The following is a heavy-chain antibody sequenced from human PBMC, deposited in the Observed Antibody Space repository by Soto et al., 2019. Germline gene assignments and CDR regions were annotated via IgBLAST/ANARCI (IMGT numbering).Heavy chain of an antibody. V-gene: IGHV4-59*03. D-gene: IGHD2-2*01. CDR2: IYDDGST. CDR1: GHSISSYF. Sequence: XETLSLACSVSGHSISSYFPSWIRQPPGKGLEWIGCIYDDGSTKYNPSLESRVTILLVTSKNEFSLRLRSVTSADTAVYYCVSSRSAIYGDAFDVWGQGTMVTVSS. J-gene: IGHJ3*01. CDR3: VSSRSAIYGDAFDV.